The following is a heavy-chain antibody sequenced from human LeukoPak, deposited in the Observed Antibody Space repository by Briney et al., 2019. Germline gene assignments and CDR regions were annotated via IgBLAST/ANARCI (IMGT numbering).Heavy chain of an antibody. CDR3: AIFRSYYYYMDV. V-gene: IGHV1-46*01. CDR1: GYSFTSYY. CDR2: INPTGGST. D-gene: IGHD3-9*01. J-gene: IGHJ6*03. Sequence: ASVKVSCKACGYSFTSYYMHCVRQPPGQELEWMGIINPTGGSTSYAQKLQCRVTMTRDMSTSTVYMELSSMRSENTVVYYCAIFRSYYYYMDVWGKGTTVTVSS.